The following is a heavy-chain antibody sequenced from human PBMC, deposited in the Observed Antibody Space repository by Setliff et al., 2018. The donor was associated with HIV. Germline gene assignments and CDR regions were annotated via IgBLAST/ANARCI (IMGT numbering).Heavy chain of an antibody. V-gene: IGHV4-38-2*02. J-gene: IGHJ1*01. D-gene: IGHD1-1*01. Sequence: PSETLSLTCAVSGYSIRSGYYWGWIRQSPGKGLEWIGYISPTGNTNYNPSLKSRVTISTDTSKNQFSLKLSSVTAADTAVYYCARETSVTPVGLDHWGQGTLVTVSS. CDR1: GYSIRSGYY. CDR3: ARETSVTPVGLDH. CDR2: ISPTGNT.